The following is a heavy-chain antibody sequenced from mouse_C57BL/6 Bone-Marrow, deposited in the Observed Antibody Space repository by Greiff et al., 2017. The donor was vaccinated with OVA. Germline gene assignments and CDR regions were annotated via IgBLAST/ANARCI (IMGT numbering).Heavy chain of an antibody. D-gene: IGHD2-14*01. V-gene: IGHV14-4*01. Sequence: EVQLQQSGAELVRPGASVKLSCTASGFTITDDYMHWVKQRPEQGLEWIGWIDPENGDTEYASKFQGKATITADTSSNTAYLQLSSLTSEDTAVYYCTIGSYYFDYWGQGTTLTVSS. CDR3: TIGSYYFDY. J-gene: IGHJ2*01. CDR2: IDPENGDT. CDR1: GFTITDDY.